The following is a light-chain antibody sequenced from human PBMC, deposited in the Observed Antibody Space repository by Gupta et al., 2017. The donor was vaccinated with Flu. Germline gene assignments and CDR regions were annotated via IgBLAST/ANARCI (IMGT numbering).Light chain of an antibody. Sequence: DIQMTQSPSTLSASVGDRVTVTCRASQNINIWLAWYQQKPGKAPKLLIYKASTLESGVSSRFSGSGSGTEFTLTISSLQPDDFATYYCQQYNNYWYTFGQGTKLEI. CDR1: QNINIW. V-gene: IGKV1-5*03. CDR2: KAS. J-gene: IGKJ2*01. CDR3: QQYNNYWYT.